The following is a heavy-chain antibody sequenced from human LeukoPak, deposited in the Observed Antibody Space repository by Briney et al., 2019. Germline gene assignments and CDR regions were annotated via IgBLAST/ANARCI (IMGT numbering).Heavy chain of an antibody. V-gene: IGHV4-31*03. J-gene: IGHJ4*02. Sequence: SETLSLTCTVSGGSISSGGYYWSWIRQPPGKGLEWIGYIYYSGSTYYNPSLKSRVTISVDTSKNQFSLKLSSVTAADTAVYYCARGGADLMGDWGQGTLVTVSS. CDR2: IYYSGST. CDR1: GGSISSGGYY. D-gene: IGHD1-26*01. CDR3: ARGGADLMGD.